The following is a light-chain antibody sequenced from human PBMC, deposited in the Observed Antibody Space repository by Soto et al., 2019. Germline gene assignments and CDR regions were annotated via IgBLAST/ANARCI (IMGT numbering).Light chain of an antibody. CDR1: RSDVGGYNY. J-gene: IGLJ1*01. CDR2: DVT. Sequence: QSVLTKAASVSGSPGQSIPISCTGTRSDVGGYNYVYWHQQHPGKAPKLMIYDVTNRPSGVSDRFSGSKSGNTASLTISGLQAEDEADYYCSSYTSSSTYVFGAGTKVTVL. V-gene: IGLV2-14*01. CDR3: SSYTSSSTYV.